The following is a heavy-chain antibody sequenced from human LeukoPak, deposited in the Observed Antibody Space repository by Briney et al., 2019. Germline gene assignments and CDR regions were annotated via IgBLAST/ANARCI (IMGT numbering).Heavy chain of an antibody. Sequence: GGSLRLSCAASGFTFSSYSMNWVRQAPGKGLEWVSSISSSSSYIYYADSVKGRFTISRDNAKNSLYLQMNSLRAEDTAVYYCTRGGMYSRPDFDYWGQGTLVTVSS. V-gene: IGHV3-21*01. CDR1: GFTFSSYS. CDR3: TRGGMYSRPDFDY. J-gene: IGHJ4*02. CDR2: ISSSSSYI. D-gene: IGHD6-13*01.